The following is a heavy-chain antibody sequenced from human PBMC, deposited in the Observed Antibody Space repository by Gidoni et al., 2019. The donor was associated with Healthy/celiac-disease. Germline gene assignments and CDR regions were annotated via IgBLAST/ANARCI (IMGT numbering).Heavy chain of an antibody. Sequence: QLQLQESVPGLVKPSETLSLTCTVPGGSISSYYWSWIRQPAGTGLECIGRICTSGSTNYNPSLKSRVTMSVDTSKNQFSLKLSSVTAADTAGYYCARGGIAAAGTDYWGQGTLVTVSS. CDR1: GGSISSYY. CDR2: ICTSGST. D-gene: IGHD6-13*01. J-gene: IGHJ4*02. CDR3: ARGGIAAAGTDY. V-gene: IGHV4-4*07.